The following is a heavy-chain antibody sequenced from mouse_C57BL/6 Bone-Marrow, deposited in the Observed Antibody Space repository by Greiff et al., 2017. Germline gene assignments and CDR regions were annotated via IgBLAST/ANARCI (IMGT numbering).Heavy chain of an antibody. CDR3: ARSVGNGGSVYAMDY. Sequence: QVQLQQPGAELVRPGTSVKLSCKASGYTFTSYWMHWVKQRPGQGLEWIGVIDPSDSYTNYNQKFKGKATLTVDTSSSTAYMQLSSLTSEDSAVSYCARSVGNGGSVYAMDYWGQGTSVTVSS. D-gene: IGHD1-1*02. CDR2: IDPSDSYT. J-gene: IGHJ4*01. CDR1: GYTFTSYW. V-gene: IGHV1-59*01.